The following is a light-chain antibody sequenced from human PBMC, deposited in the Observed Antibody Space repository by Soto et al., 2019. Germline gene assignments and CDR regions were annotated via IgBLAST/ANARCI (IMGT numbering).Light chain of an antibody. J-gene: IGLJ3*02. CDR2: YDS. CDR1: NIGSKS. CDR3: HVWVSSSDHWV. Sequence: SYELTQPPSVSVAPGKTARITCGGNNIGSKSVHWYQQKPGQAPVLVIYYDSDRPSGIPERFSGSNSGNTATLTISRVEAGDEADYYCHVWVSSSDHWVFGEGTKLTVL. V-gene: IGLV3-21*04.